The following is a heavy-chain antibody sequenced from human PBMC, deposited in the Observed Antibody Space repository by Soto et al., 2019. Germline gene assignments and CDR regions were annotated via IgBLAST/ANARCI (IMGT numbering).Heavy chain of an antibody. CDR2: IYHSGST. D-gene: IGHD4-17*01. Sequence: SETLSLTCAVSGGSISSGGYSWSWIRQPPGKGLEWIGYIYHSGSTYYNPSLKRRDTISVDRSKNQFSLKLSSVTAAYTAVYYGARASTTVTTFDSWGQGTWVTVS. V-gene: IGHV4-30-2*01. J-gene: IGHJ4*02. CDR3: ARASTTVTTFDS. CDR1: GGSISSGGYS.